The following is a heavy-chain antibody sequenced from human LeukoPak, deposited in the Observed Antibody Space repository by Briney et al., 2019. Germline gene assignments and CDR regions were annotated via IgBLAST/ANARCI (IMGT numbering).Heavy chain of an antibody. CDR1: GFTFSSYA. D-gene: IGHD3-22*01. CDR2: ISGSGGST. CDR3: AKEGYYDSSGYLTDY. Sequence: PGGSLRLSCAASGFTFSSYAMSWVRQAPGKGLEWVSAISGSGGSTYYADSVKGRLTISRDNSKNTLYLQMNSLRAEDTAVYYCAKEGYYDSSGYLTDYWGQGTLVTVSS. J-gene: IGHJ4*02. V-gene: IGHV3-23*01.